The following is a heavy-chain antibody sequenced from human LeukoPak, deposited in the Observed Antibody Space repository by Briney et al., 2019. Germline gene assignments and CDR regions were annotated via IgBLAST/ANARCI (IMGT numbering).Heavy chain of an antibody. CDR1: GYTFTDYY. CDR2: LNPNSGDT. Sequence: ASVKVSCKASGYTFTDYYMHWVRQAPGQGLEWMGWLNPNSGDTNYAQKFQGRVSMTRDTSISTAYMELRSLRSEDTAVYYCARGPGPADDGGGYCFDYWGQGTLVTVSS. CDR3: ARGPGPADDGGGYCFDY. J-gene: IGHJ4*02. V-gene: IGHV1-2*02. D-gene: IGHD3-22*01.